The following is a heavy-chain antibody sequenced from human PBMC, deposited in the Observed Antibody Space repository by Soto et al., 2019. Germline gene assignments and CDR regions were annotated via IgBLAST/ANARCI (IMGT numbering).Heavy chain of an antibody. D-gene: IGHD5-18*01. CDR3: ARHGRSEAGYSYGFAAY. CDR2: IDPSDSYT. J-gene: IGHJ1*01. Sequence: PGESLKISCKGSGYSFTSYWIIWVRQMPGKGLEWMGRIDPSDSYTNYSPFFQGHVTISADKSISTAYLQWSSLKASDTAMYYCARHGRSEAGYSYGFAAYWGQGTLVTVSS. CDR1: GYSFTSYW. V-gene: IGHV5-10-1*01.